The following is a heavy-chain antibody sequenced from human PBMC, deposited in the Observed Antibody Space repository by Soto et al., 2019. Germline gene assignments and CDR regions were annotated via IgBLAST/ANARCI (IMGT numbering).Heavy chain of an antibody. CDR1: GFTFSSYG. CDR3: AKDQGGASPDYYGMDV. D-gene: IGHD1-26*01. Sequence: GGSLILSCAASGFTFSSYGMHWVRQAPGKGLEWVAVISYDGSNKYYADSVKGRFTISRDNSKNTLYLQMNSLRAEDTAVYYCAKDQGGASPDYYGMDVWGQGTTVTVSS. CDR2: ISYDGSNK. J-gene: IGHJ6*02. V-gene: IGHV3-30*18.